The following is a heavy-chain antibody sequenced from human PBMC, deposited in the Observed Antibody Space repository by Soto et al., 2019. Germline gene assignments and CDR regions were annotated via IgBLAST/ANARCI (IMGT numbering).Heavy chain of an antibody. J-gene: IGHJ4*02. CDR3: ARDPDYGDYWGYFFDS. CDR1: GYTFAAYY. V-gene: IGHV1-2*02. Sequence: QVQLVQSGAEVKKPGASVKVSCKTSGYTFAAYYIHWIRQAPGQGLEWMGWINPTSGGTVYAQNFQDRVPMTRDTSISTAYTELRRLNSDDTAVYYCARDPDYGDYWGYFFDSWGQGTPVTVSS. CDR2: INPTSGGT. D-gene: IGHD4-17*01.